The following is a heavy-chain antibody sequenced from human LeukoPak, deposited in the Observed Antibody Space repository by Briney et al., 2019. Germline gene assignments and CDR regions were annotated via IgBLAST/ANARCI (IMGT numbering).Heavy chain of an antibody. CDR2: ISYDGSNK. J-gene: IGHJ4*02. Sequence: PGGSLRLSCAASGFTFSSYSMNWVRQAPGKGLEWVAVISYDGSNKYYADSVKGRFTISRDDSKNTLYLQMNSLRAEDTAVYYCARDPSRTLDYWGQGTLVTVSS. CDR3: ARDPSRTLDY. D-gene: IGHD1-14*01. CDR1: GFTFSSYS. V-gene: IGHV3-33*08.